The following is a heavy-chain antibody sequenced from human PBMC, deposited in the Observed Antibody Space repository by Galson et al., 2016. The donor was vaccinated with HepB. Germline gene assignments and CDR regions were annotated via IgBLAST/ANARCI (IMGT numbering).Heavy chain of an antibody. D-gene: IGHD1-26*01. J-gene: IGHJ6*02. CDR1: GYSFTGQY. CDR2: INPNSGDT. CDR3: AKDLRVGPTTGGMDV. V-gene: IGHV1-2*02. Sequence: SVKVSCKASGYSFTGQYMHWVRQAPGQGHEWMGWINPNSGDTNYAQKFLGRVTMTRDTSISTAYMELSRLRSDDTALYYCAKDLRVGPTTGGMDVWGQGTTVTVSS.